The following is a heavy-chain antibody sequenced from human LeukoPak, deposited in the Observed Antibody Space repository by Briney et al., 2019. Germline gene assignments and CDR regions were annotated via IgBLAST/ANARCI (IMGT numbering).Heavy chain of an antibody. CDR1: GGSISSSGYY. CDR2: IYYSGTT. CDR3: ARQVSDYFYYYIDV. J-gene: IGHJ6*03. V-gene: IGHV4-39*01. Sequence: PSETLSLTCSVSGGSISSSGYYWNWIRQPPGKGLEWVGSIYYSGTTYYNWSLKSRVTIYEDTSKNRFSLMLTSLTAADTAVYYCARQVSDYFYYYIDVWGEGTTVIVSS.